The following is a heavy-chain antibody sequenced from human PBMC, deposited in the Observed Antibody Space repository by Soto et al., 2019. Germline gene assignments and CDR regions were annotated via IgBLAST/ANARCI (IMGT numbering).Heavy chain of an antibody. D-gene: IGHD3-10*01. V-gene: IGHV3-53*04. CDR3: ERDGPYYYASRMDV. CDR1: GIPVSSNY. CDR2: LHSGGDT. J-gene: IGHJ6*02. Sequence: GGSLRLSCAASGIPVSSNYMTWVRQAPGKGLEWVSVLHSGGDTYYANSVKGRFTISRRDSTNTLFLQMNSLTAEDTAVYYCERDGPYYYASRMDVWGQGTTVTVSS.